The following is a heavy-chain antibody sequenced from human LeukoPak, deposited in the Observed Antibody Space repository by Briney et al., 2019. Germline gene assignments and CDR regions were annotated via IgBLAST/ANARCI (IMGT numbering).Heavy chain of an antibody. D-gene: IGHD4-17*01. CDR3: ARRIPTVTPGGFDY. J-gene: IGHJ4*02. Sequence: PSETLSLTCTVSGGSISSYYWSWIRQPAGKGLEWIGRIYTSGSTNYNPSLKSRVTMSVDTSKNQISLKLSSVTAADTAVYYCARRIPTVTPGGFDYWGQGTLVTVSS. CDR2: IYTSGST. V-gene: IGHV4-4*07. CDR1: GGSISSYY.